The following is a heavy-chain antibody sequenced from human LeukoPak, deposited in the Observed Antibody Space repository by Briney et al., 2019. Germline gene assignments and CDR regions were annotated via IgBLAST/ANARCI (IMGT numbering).Heavy chain of an antibody. D-gene: IGHD3-10*01. V-gene: IGHV4-59*08. CDR3: ATRGY. CDR1: GGSISSDY. CDR2: IYNSGNN. Sequence: SETLSLTRTVSGGSISSDYWQWIRQPPGKGLEWVGYIYNSGNNHYNSSLKSRVTISIDTSKNQFSLELASVTAADTAVYYCATRGYWGQGTLVAVSS. J-gene: IGHJ4*02.